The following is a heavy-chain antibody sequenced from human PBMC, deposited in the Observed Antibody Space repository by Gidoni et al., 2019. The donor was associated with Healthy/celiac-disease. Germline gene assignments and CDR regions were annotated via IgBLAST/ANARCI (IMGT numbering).Heavy chain of an antibody. D-gene: IGHD1-1*01. J-gene: IGHJ5*02. CDR2: INPNSGVP. CDR3: ARAGGTGWFDP. V-gene: IGHV1-2*02. Sequence: QVQLGQSGAEVKKTGASVKVSCKASGYTFTGYYRHWVRHAPVQGLEWMGWINPNSGVPNDAQKFQGRVTMTRDTSISTAYMELSRLRSDDTAVYYCARAGGTGWFDPWGQGTLVTVSS. CDR1: GYTFTGYY.